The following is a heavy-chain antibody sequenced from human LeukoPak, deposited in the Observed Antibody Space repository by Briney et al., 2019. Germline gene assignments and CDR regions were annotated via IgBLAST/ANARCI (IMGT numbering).Heavy chain of an antibody. Sequence: ASVKVSCKASGYSFTNYGISWVRQAPGQGLEWMGWINPNSGGTNYAQKFQGRVTMTRDTSISTAYMELSRLRSDDTAVYYCARDFRYCSSTSCPWVPLGYWGQGTLVTVSS. CDR1: GYSFTNYG. CDR2: INPNSGGT. V-gene: IGHV1-2*02. CDR3: ARDFRYCSSTSCPWVPLGY. D-gene: IGHD2-2*01. J-gene: IGHJ4*02.